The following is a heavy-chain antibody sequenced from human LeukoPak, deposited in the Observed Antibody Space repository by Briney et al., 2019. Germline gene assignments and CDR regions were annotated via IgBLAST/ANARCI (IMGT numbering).Heavy chain of an antibody. Sequence: GGSLRLSCAASGFTFSSYGMHWVRQAPGKGLEWVAVIWYDGSNKYYADSVKGRFTISRDNSKNTLYLQMNSLRAEDTAVYYCARDYVSPYSSGWQAPHYWGQGTLVTVSS. J-gene: IGHJ4*02. CDR3: ARDYVSPYSSGWQAPHY. CDR2: IWYDGSNK. CDR1: GFTFSSYG. V-gene: IGHV3-33*01. D-gene: IGHD6-19*01.